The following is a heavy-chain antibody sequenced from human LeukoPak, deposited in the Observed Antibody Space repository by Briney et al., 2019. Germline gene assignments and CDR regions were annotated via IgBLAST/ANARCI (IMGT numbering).Heavy chain of an antibody. J-gene: IGHJ3*02. D-gene: IGHD2-21*02. CDR2: IYPGDSDT. Sequence: GESLKISCKGSGYSFTSYWIGWVRQMPGKGLEWMGIIYPGDSDTRYSPSFQGQVAISADKSISTAYLQWSSLKASDTAMYYCARHLSDIAYCGGDCHFAFDIWGQGTMVTVSS. V-gene: IGHV5-51*01. CDR3: ARHLSDIAYCGGDCHFAFDI. CDR1: GYSFTSYW.